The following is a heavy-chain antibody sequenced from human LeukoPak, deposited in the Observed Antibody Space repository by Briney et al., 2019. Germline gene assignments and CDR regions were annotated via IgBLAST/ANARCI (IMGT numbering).Heavy chain of an antibody. V-gene: IGHV3-23*01. CDR3: AADCSGGSCYNDYYYYGMDV. D-gene: IGHD2-15*01. Sequence: GGSLRLSCAASGFTFSSYAMSWVRQAPGKGLEWVSAISGSGGSTYYADSVKGRFTISRDNSKNTLYLQMDSLRAEDTAVYYCAADCSGGSCYNDYYYYGMDVWGQGTTVTVSS. J-gene: IGHJ6*02. CDR1: GFTFSSYA. CDR2: ISGSGGST.